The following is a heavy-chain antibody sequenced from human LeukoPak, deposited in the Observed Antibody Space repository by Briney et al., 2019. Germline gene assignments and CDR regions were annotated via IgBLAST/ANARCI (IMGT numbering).Heavy chain of an antibody. V-gene: IGHV3-30*02. CDR3: ANDYYDSSGLFDY. CDR2: IRYDGSNK. Sequence: PGGSLRLSCAASGFTFSSYGMHWVRQAPGKGLEWVAFIRYDGSNKYYADSVKGRFTISRDNSKNTLYLQMNSLRAEDTAVYYCANDYYDSSGLFDYWGQGTLVTVSS. J-gene: IGHJ4*02. D-gene: IGHD3-22*01. CDR1: GFTFSSYG.